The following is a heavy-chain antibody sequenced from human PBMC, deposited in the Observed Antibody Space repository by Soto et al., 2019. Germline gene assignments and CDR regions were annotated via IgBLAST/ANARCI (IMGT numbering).Heavy chain of an antibody. J-gene: IGHJ5*01. CDR2: ITARGGRK. Sequence: GGSLRLSCTASGFTFSSYAMTWVRQAPGRGLEGVAGITARGGRKFYADSVKGRFTISRDNSRSTLYLQMNSLRAEDTAVYYCAKDTRYADYVRWFDSWGQGTLVTVSS. CDR3: AKDTRYADYVRWFDS. CDR1: GFTFSSYA. V-gene: IGHV3-23*01. D-gene: IGHD4-17*01.